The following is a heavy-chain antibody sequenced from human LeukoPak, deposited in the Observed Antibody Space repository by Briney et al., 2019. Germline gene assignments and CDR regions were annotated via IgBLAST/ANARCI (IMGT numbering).Heavy chain of an antibody. D-gene: IGHD2-2*01. Sequence: SETLSLTCAVYGGSFSGYYWSWIRQPPGKGLEWIGEINHSGSTNYNPSLKSRVTISVDTSKNQFSLKLSSVTAADTAMYYCARGGTNIVVVPAARYNWFDPWGQGTLVTVSS. V-gene: IGHV4-34*01. CDR2: INHSGST. J-gene: IGHJ5*02. CDR3: ARGGTNIVVVPAARYNWFDP. CDR1: GGSFSGYY.